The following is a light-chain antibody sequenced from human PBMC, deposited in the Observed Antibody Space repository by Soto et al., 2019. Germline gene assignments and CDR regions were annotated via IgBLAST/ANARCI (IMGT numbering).Light chain of an antibody. V-gene: IGKV3-20*01. CDR2: SVS. J-gene: IGKJ1*01. CDR3: HQYGSSPWT. Sequence: EIVLTQSPGPLSSSPGERATLSCRASQSVTSSSLGWYQQKPGQAPRLLMHSVSSRATGIPDRFSRSGSGTHFTLNISRLEPEDFAVYYCHQYGSSPWTFGQGTKVEIK. CDR1: QSVTSSS.